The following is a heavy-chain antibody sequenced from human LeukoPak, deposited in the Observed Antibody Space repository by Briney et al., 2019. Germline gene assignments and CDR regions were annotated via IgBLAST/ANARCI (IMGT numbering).Heavy chain of an antibody. J-gene: IGHJ2*01. CDR3: AAVSYDSSANGYFDL. CDR1: GGSISSYY. V-gene: IGHV4-59*01. Sequence: PSETLSLTCTVSGGSISSYYWSWIRQPPGKGLEWIGYIYYSGSTNYKPSLKSRVTISVDTSKNQFSLKLSSVTAADTAVYYCAAVSYDSSANGYFDLWGRGTLVTVSS. CDR2: IYYSGST. D-gene: IGHD3-22*01.